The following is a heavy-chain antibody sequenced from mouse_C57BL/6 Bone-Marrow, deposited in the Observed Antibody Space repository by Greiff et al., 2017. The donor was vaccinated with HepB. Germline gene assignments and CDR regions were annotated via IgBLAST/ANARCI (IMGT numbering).Heavy chain of an antibody. Sequence: QVQLQQPGAELVRPGTSVKLSCKASGYTFTSYWMHWVKQRPGQGLEWIGVIDPSDSYTNYNQKFKGKATLTVDTSSSTAYMQLSSLTSEDSAVYYCADGYDYDDYYAMDYWGQGTSVTVSS. D-gene: IGHD2-4*01. J-gene: IGHJ4*01. V-gene: IGHV1-59*01. CDR1: GYTFTSYW. CDR3: ADGYDYDDYYAMDY. CDR2: IDPSDSYT.